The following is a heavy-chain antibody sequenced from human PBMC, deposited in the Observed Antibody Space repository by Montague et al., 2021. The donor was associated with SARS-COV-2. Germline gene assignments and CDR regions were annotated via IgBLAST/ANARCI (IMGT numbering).Heavy chain of an antibody. J-gene: IGHJ3*02. Sequence: SETLSLTCTVSGGSISSYYWSWIRRPPGKGLEWIGYIYYSGSTNYNPSLKSRVTISLDTSKNQFSLKLNSVTAADTAVYYCARGSYGPDGFDIWGQGTMVTVSS. V-gene: IGHV4-59*01. CDR2: IYYSGST. CDR1: GGSISSYY. CDR3: ARGSYGPDGFDI. D-gene: IGHD5-18*01.